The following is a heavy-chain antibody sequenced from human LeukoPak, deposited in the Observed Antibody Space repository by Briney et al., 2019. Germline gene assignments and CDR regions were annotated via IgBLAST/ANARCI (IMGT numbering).Heavy chain of an antibody. CDR1: GGSIRSSYYY. D-gene: IGHD3-3*01. J-gene: IGHJ5*02. CDR3: AREGHDFWSGSRGWLDP. CDR2: THNSGST. Sequence: PFETLSLTCTVSGGSIRSSYYYWSWIRQAPGKGLEWIGYTHNSGSTFYNPSLKSRFTISVDTSKNQFSLKVRSVTATDTAVYYCAREGHDFWSGSRGWLDPWGPGTLVTVSS. V-gene: IGHV4-30-4*01.